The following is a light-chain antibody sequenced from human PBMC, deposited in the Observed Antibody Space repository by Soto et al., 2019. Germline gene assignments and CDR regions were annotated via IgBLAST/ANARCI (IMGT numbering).Light chain of an antibody. J-gene: IGKJ3*01. CDR1: QSVGSN. CDR3: QQYNNSPPFT. V-gene: IGKV3-15*01. Sequence: EIVMTQSPATLSVSPGERATLSCRASQSVGSNLAWYQQKPGQDPRLLIYGASTRPTGIPARFSGSGSGLEFTLTISSLQSEDFAVYCCQQYNNSPPFTFGPGTKVDIK. CDR2: GAS.